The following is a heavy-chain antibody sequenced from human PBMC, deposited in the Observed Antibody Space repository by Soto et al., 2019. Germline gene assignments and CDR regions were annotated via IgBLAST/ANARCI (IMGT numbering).Heavy chain of an antibody. CDR1: GGFVSSGSYY. V-gene: IGHV4-34*01. CDR2: MSHSGGT. Sequence: QVQLQQWGAGLLKPSETLSLTCAVYGGFVSSGSYYWSWIRQPPGKGLEWIGEMSHSGGTHFNPSPKMRVTISVDTSKNQFSLKMSSVTAADTALYYCARVERGTATTVVDAFDIWGPGTMVTVSS. CDR3: ARVERGTATTVVDAFDI. D-gene: IGHD1-1*01. J-gene: IGHJ3*02.